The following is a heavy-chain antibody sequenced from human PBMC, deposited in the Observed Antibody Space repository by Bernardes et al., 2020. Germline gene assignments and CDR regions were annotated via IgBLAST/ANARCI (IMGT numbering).Heavy chain of an antibody. V-gene: IGHV4-59*01. CDR2: IYYSGST. D-gene: IGHD6-13*01. CDR3: ATTAAGTYYYYGMDV. J-gene: IGHJ6*04. Sequence: SEPLSLSCTVPGGSISSYYWSWIRQPPGKGLEWSGYIYYSGSTNYNPSLKSRVTISLDTSKNHFSLKLSSVTAAHTAVYYCATTAAGTYYYYGMDVWGKGTTVTVSS. CDR1: GGSISSYY.